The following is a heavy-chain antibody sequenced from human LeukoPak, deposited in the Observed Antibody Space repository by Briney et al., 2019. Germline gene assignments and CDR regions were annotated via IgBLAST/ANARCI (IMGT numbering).Heavy chain of an antibody. CDR1: GFTSSSYA. V-gene: IGHV3-30-3*02. CDR2: ISYEGSNE. Sequence: VRSLRLSCAPSGFTSSSYAMHWVRQAAGKGREWVAVISYEGSNEYYADSVKGRFTISRDNSKNTLYLQMSSLTIEDTAVYYCANGAGGQQLMGFWGQGTLVTVSS. CDR3: ANGAGGQQLMGF. J-gene: IGHJ4*02. D-gene: IGHD6-13*01.